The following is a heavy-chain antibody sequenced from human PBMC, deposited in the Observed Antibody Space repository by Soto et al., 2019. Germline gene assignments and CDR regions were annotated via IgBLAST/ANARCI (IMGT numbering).Heavy chain of an antibody. V-gene: IGHV1-69*13. Sequence: GASVKVSCKASGGTFSSYAIIWVRQAPGQGLEWMGGIIPIFGTANYAQKFQGRVTITADESTSTAYMELSSLRSEDTAVYYCARGLVGGANMAYYYGMDVWGQGTTVTVSS. CDR1: GGTFSSYA. J-gene: IGHJ6*02. CDR2: IIPIFGTA. D-gene: IGHD2-15*01. CDR3: ARGLVGGANMAYYYGMDV.